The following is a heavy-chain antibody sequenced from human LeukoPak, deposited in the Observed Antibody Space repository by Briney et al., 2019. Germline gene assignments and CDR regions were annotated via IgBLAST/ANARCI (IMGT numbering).Heavy chain of an antibody. D-gene: IGHD3-10*01. J-gene: IGHJ4*02. V-gene: IGHV3-23*01. CDR3: AKRPGSYSFDY. CDR1: GFPFSIYA. CDR2: FSGSGGST. Sequence: GGTLRLSCAASGFPFSIYAMSWVRQAPGKGLEWVSTFSGSGGSTYYADSVKGRFTISRDNSKNTLYLQMNSLRAEDTAVYYCAKRPGSYSFDYWGQGTLVTVSS.